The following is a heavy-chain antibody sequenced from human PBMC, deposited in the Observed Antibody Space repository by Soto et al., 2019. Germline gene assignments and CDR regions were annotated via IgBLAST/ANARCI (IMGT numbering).Heavy chain of an antibody. CDR1: GGSISSSGSY. Sequence: SETLSLTCTVSGGSISSSGSYWGWVRQPPGKGLEWIVSFYYTGGTYSTYYNPSLKSRVTISVDTSKRQFSLNLRSVTAEETAVYSCASPRQGNYDFLSGYYALDYWSQGTLVT. CDR2: FYYTGGTYST. CDR3: ASPRQGNYDFLSGYYALDY. D-gene: IGHD3-3*01. V-gene: IGHV4-39*01. J-gene: IGHJ4*02.